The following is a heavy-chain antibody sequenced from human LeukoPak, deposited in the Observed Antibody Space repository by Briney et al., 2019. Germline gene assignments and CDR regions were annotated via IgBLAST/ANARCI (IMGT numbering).Heavy chain of an antibody. CDR1: GGTFSNDA. CDR3: ARPDFPTTVTSPFDY. V-gene: IGHV1-69*04. CDR2: IIPNLGMA. J-gene: IGHJ4*02. Sequence: GASVKVSYKASGGTFSNDAISWVRQAPGQGLEWMGRIIPNLGMALYAQKFKGRVTITADKSPSTAYLELSSLTSEDTAVYFCARPDFPTTVTSPFDYWGQGTLVTASS. D-gene: IGHD4-17*01.